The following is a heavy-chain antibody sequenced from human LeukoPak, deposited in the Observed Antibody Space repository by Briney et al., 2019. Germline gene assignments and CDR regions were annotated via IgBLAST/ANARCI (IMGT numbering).Heavy chain of an antibody. V-gene: IGHV4-39*07. CDR2: IYYSGST. CDR3: ARIYNLRGYSYGYTPNPYYFDY. J-gene: IGHJ4*02. D-gene: IGHD5-18*01. Sequence: SETLSLTCTVSGGSISSSSYYWGWIRQPPGKGLEWIGSIYYSGSTYYNPSLKSRVTISVDTSKNQFSLKLSSVTAADTAVYYCARIYNLRGYSYGYTPNPYYFDYWGQGTLVTVSS. CDR1: GGSISSSSYY.